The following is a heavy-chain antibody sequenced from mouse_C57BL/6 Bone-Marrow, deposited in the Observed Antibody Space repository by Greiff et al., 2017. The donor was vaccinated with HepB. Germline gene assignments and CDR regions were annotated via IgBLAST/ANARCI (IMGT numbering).Heavy chain of an antibody. CDR1: GFNIKDDY. D-gene: IGHD6-1*01. Sequence: EVKLVESGAELVRPGASVKLSCTASGFNIKDDYMHWVKQRPEQGLEWIGWIDPENGDTEYASKFQGKATITADTSSNTAYLQLSSLTSEDTAVYYCTPPLLDYWGQGTSVTVSS. V-gene: IGHV14-4*01. CDR3: TPPLLDY. J-gene: IGHJ4*01. CDR2: IDPENGDT.